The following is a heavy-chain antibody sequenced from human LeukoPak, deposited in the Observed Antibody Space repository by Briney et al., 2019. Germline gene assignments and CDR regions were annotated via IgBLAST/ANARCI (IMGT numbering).Heavy chain of an antibody. V-gene: IGHV1-58*01. J-gene: IGHJ4*02. D-gene: IGHD2-2*01. CDR2: IVLGSGNT. CDR3: AAPAGVQGLAYDPRDYFDS. Sequence: GASVKVSCKASGFTFTSSAVQWVRQARGQRLEWIGWIVLGSGNTNYAQQFQERVTITRDLSTSSTYLELSSLRSEDTAVYYCAAPAGVQGLAYDPRDYFDSWGQGTLVTVSS. CDR1: GFTFTSSA.